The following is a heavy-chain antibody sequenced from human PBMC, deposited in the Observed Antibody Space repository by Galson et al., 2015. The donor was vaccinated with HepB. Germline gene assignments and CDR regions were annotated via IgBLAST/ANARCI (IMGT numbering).Heavy chain of an antibody. CDR2: ISSSGSTI. V-gene: IGHV3-48*03. J-gene: IGHJ6*02. CDR1: GFTFSSYE. CDR3: ARGGAAVSYYGMDV. Sequence: SLRLSCAASGFTFSSYEMNWVRQAPGKGLEWVSYISSSGSTIYYADSVKGRFTISRDNAKNSLYLQMNSLRAEDTAVYYCARGGAAVSYYGMDVWGQGTTVTVSS. D-gene: IGHD6-13*01.